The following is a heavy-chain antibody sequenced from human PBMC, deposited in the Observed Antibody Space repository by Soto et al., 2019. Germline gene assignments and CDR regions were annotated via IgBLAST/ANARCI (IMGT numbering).Heavy chain of an antibody. V-gene: IGHV4-4*02. D-gene: IGHD3-22*01. Sequence: SETLSLTCAVSVGSISSGNWWSWVRQPPGKGLEWIGEIYHSGSINYNPSLKSRATISVDKSKNQFSLKLSSVTAADTAVYYCARLEYYYDSSGYSDYWGQGTLVTVS. CDR2: IYHSGSI. CDR1: VGSISSGNW. CDR3: ARLEYYYDSSGYSDY. J-gene: IGHJ4*02.